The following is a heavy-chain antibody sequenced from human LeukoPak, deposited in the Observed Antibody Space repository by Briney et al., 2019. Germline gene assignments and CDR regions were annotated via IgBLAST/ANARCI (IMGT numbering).Heavy chain of an antibody. J-gene: IGHJ1*01. CDR3: ARTSRSSSSGPFQH. CDR1: GYTFTGYG. V-gene: IGHV1-18*01. Sequence: ASLKVSCKASGYTFTGYGISWVRQAPGQGLEWMGWISTYNGNTNYAQKLQGRVTMTTDTSTSTAYMELRSLRSDDTAVYYCARTSRSSSSGPFQHWGQGTLVTVSS. CDR2: ISTYNGNT. D-gene: IGHD6-6*01.